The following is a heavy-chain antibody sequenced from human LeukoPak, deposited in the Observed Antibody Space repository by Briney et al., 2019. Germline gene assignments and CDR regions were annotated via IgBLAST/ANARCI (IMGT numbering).Heavy chain of an antibody. CDR2: INPNSGGT. CDR1: GYTFTGYY. V-gene: IGHV1-2*02. Sequence: ASVKVSCKASGYTFTGYYMHWVRQAPGQGLEWMGWINPNSGGTNYAQKFQGRVTMTRDTSISTAYMELSRLRSDDTAVYYCARDPTPGYCSGGSCFQEGVDYWGQGTLVTVSS. CDR3: ARDPTPGYCSGGSCFQEGVDY. J-gene: IGHJ4*02. D-gene: IGHD2-15*01.